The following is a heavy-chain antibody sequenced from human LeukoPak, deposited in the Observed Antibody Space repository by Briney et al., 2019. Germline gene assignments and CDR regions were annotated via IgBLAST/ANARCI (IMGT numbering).Heavy chain of an antibody. CDR1: GYTFTGYY. Sequence: GASVKVSCKASGYTFTGYYMHWVRQAPGQGLEWMGWINPNSGGTNYAQKFQGRVTMTRDTSISTAYMELSRLRSDDTAVYYCARDVGRVVPAATYYYYYYMDVWGKGTTVTISS. J-gene: IGHJ6*03. CDR3: ARDVGRVVPAATYYYYYYMDV. V-gene: IGHV1-2*02. CDR2: INPNSGGT. D-gene: IGHD2-2*01.